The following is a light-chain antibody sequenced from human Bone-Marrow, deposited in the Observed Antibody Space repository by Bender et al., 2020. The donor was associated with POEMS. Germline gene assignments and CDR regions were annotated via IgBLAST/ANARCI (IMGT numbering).Light chain of an antibody. Sequence: QSALTQPASVSGSPGQSITISCTGTGSDVGGYNYVSWYQQHAGKVPKLMIYDVSKRPSGVSNRFSGSKSGNTASLTISGLQAEDEADYYCSSYTSGTSPYVFGTGTKVTVL. J-gene: IGLJ1*01. CDR2: DVS. CDR3: SSYTSGTSPYV. CDR1: GSDVGGYNY. V-gene: IGLV2-14*01.